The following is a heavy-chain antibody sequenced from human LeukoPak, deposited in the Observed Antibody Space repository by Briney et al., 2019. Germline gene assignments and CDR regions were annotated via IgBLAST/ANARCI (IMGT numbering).Heavy chain of an antibody. CDR3: ARQVGSSWYLGWFDP. CDR1: GYTFTGYY. CDR2: INPNSGGT. Sequence: GASVKVSCKASGYTFTGYYMHWVRQAPGQGLEWMGWINPNSGGTNYAQKFQGRVTMTRDTSISTAYMELSRLRSDDTAVYYCARQVGSSWYLGWFDPWGQGTPVTVSS. D-gene: IGHD6-13*01. V-gene: IGHV1-2*02. J-gene: IGHJ5*02.